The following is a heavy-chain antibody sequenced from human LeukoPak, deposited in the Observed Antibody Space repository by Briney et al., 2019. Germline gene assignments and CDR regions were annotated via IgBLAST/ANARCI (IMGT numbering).Heavy chain of an antibody. CDR3: AKKMGQMAKATPFDI. V-gene: IGHV3-30*18. CDR2: ISYDGSNK. Sequence: PGGSLRLSCAASGFTFSSYGMHWVRQAPGKGLEWVAVISYDGSNKYYADSVQGRFTISRDNSKNTLYLQMNSLRAEDTAVYYCAKKMGQMAKATPFDIWGERWMVTVSS. CDR1: GFTFSSYG. J-gene: IGHJ3*02. D-gene: IGHD5-24*01.